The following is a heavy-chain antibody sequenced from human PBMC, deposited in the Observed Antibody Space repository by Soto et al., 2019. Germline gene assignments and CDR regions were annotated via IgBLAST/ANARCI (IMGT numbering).Heavy chain of an antibody. J-gene: IGHJ6*02. CDR2: LFHNGNT. CDR3: ASRTYAMDV. V-gene: IGHV4-4*02. CDR1: GGSISSSNW. Sequence: QVQLQESGPGLVKPSGTLSLTCAVSGGSISSSNWWSWVRQPPGKGLEWIGELFHNGNTDSNPSLTGRVTMAVDKSKNQFSLNLNSGTAADTAVYYCASRTYAMDVWGQGTRGTVSS.